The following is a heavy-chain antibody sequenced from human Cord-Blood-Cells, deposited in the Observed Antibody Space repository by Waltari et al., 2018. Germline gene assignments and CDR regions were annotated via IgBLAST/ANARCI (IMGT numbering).Heavy chain of an antibody. CDR2: SSWNSGSI. J-gene: IGHJ4*02. D-gene: IGHD3-3*01. CDR1: GFTFDDYA. CDR3: AKDYDFWSGYYDY. V-gene: IGHV3-9*01. Sequence: EVQLVESGGGLVQPGRSLRLSCAASGFTFDDYAMHWVRQAPGKGLEWVSGSSWNSGSIGYADSVKGRFTISRDNAKNSLYLQMNSLRAEDTALYYCAKDYDFWSGYYDYWGQGTLVTVSS.